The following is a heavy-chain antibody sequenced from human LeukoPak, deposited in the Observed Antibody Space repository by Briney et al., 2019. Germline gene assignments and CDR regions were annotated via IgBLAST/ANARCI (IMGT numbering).Heavy chain of an antibody. CDR1: GTTLTGYN. V-gene: IGHV1-2*02. Sequence: ASVKVSCKASGTTLTGYNINWVRQAPGQGFEWMEWINPNSGGTNYAQKFQGRVTMTRDTSISTAYMELSRLRSDDTAVYSCARPGKLGYSGNYYFDYWGQGTLVTVSS. CDR2: INPNSGGT. D-gene: IGHD1-26*01. CDR3: ARPGKLGYSGNYYFDY. J-gene: IGHJ4*02.